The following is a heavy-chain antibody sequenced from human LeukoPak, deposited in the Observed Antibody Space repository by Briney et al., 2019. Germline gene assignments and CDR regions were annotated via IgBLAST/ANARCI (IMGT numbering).Heavy chain of an antibody. V-gene: IGHV5-51*01. CDR3: ARRGSYRNFDY. CDR2: IYPGDSDT. CDR1: GYIFTSYW. Sequence: GASLQISCKGSGYIFTSYWIGWVRPLPGKGLEWMGIIYPGDSDTRYSPSFQGQVTISADKSISTAYLQWSSLKASDTAMYYCARRGSYRNFDYWGQGTLVTVSS. D-gene: IGHD3-16*01. J-gene: IGHJ4*02.